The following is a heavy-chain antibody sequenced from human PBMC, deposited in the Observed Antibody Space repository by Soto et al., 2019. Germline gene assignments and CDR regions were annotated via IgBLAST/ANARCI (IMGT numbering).Heavy chain of an antibody. J-gene: IGHJ4*02. V-gene: IGHV3-48*01. Sequence: GWALRLSCAASGFTFSSYSMNSVRQAPAKGLGWVSYISSSSSTIYYADSVKGRFTISRDNAKNSLYLQMNSLRAEDTAVYYCARDFGDLSDYIWGSYRPTARAVDYWGQGTLVTVSS. CDR1: GFTFSSYS. CDR3: ARDFGDLSDYIWGSYRPTARAVDY. CDR2: ISSSSSTI. D-gene: IGHD3-16*02.